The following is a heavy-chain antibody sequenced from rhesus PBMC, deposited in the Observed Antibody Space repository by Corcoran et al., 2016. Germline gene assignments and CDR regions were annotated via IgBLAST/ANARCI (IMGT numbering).Heavy chain of an antibody. D-gene: IGHD3-28*01. V-gene: IGHV1S2*01. CDR3: ASSYDSGYYMRFDY. CDR1: GYTFTDYY. CDR2: INPYNGNT. J-gene: IGHJ4*01. Sequence: QVQLVQSGAEVKKPGSSVKVSCKASGYTFTDYYMPWVRQAPRQGPEWMGWINPYNGNTKYAQKFQGRVTMTRDTSTSTAYMELSSLRSEDTAVYYCASSYDSGYYMRFDYWGQGVLVTVSS.